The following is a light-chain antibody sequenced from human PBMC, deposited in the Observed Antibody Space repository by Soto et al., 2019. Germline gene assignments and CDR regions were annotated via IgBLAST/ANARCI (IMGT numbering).Light chain of an antibody. Sequence: DIQMTQSPSTLSASVGDRVTLTCRASQSISSWLAWYQQKPGKAPKLLIYDASSLESGVPSRFSGSGSGTEFTLTISSLQPDDFATYYCQQYNSYSRVFGQGTKVDIK. CDR2: DAS. V-gene: IGKV1-5*01. CDR1: QSISSW. CDR3: QQYNSYSRV. J-gene: IGKJ1*01.